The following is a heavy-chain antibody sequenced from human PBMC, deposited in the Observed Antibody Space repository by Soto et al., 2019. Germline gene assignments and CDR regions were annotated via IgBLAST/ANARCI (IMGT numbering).Heavy chain of an antibody. V-gene: IGHV3-11*01. CDR3: AGFKEGKIVGLRWLDP. J-gene: IGHJ5*02. CDR1: GVYFLGSY. CDR2: ISDTGRTI. Sequence: WGSLRLSCVGSGVYFLGSYMNFVRHSPCKGLEWISYISDTGRTIHYADSVKGRFVISRDNSRDSLYLQMNDLRADDTAIYYCAGFKEGKIVGLRWLDPWGQGTRVTVSS. D-gene: IGHD3-16*02.